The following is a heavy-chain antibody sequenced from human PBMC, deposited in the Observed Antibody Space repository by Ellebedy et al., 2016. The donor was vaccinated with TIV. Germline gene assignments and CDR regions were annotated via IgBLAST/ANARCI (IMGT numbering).Heavy chain of an antibody. CDR3: AKLPAAYGPPNDY. Sequence: AASVKVSCKASGYTFTSYGISWVRQAPGQGLEWMGIINPSGGSTSYAQKLQGRVTMTRDTSTSTVYMELSSLRAEDTAVYYCAKLPAAYGPPNDYWGQGTLVTVSS. CDR1: GYTFTSYG. D-gene: IGHD3-16*01. V-gene: IGHV1-46*04. CDR2: INPSGGST. J-gene: IGHJ4*02.